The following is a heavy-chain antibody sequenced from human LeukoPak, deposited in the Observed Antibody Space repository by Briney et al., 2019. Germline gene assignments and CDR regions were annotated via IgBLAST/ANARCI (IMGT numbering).Heavy chain of an antibody. CDR1: GFDIRDYY. CDR2: IRHDGSNV. Sequence: GGSLRLSCEASGFDIRDYYMSCVRQAPGKGLEWVGDIRHDGSNVYNVDLVRGRFTISRDIGKNSLFLQMNSLKDEDTAVYYCARDGSGTDFSLDHWGQGTLVSVSS. V-gene: IGHV3-7*04. J-gene: IGHJ4*02. D-gene: IGHD3-10*01. CDR3: ARDGSGTDFSLDH.